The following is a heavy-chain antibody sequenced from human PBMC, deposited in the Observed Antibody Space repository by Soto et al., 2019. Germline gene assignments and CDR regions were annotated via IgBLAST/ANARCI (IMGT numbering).Heavy chain of an antibody. CDR2: IYTNRIT. D-gene: IGHD6-13*01. CDR3: PAAAAASDVYLDY. CDR1: GGSDRNYY. Sequence: SETLSLTCTVSGGSDRNYYWSWLRQPAGKGLEWIGRIYTNRITTFSPSLKSRVTMSADTSKNQDSLKLTSVAAANTAVYYCPAAAAASDVYLDYWGQGTQVTVSS. V-gene: IGHV4-4*07. J-gene: IGHJ4*02.